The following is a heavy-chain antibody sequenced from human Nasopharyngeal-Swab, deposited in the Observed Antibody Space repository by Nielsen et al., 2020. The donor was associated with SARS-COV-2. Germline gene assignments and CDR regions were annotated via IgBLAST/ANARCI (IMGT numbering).Heavy chain of an antibody. J-gene: IGHJ4*02. CDR3: AKGVGYGDTGCFDE. D-gene: IGHD4-17*01. Sequence: GGSLRLSCAASGFTFSTYAMSWVRQAPGKGLEWVSGISGSGGNTYYADSVKGRFTISRDNSMETLYLQMNSLRVEDTVVYYCAKGVGYGDTGCFDEWGQGTLVTASS. V-gene: IGHV3-23*01. CDR1: GFTFSTYA. CDR2: ISGSGGNT.